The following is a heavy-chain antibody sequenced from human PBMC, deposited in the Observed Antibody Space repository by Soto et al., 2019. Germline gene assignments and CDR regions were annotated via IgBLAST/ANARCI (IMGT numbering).Heavy chain of an antibody. Sequence: EVQLLESGGGLVQPGGSLRLSCAASGFTFSSYAMSWVRQAPGKGLEWVSAISGSGGSTYYADSVKGRFTISRDNSKNMLYLQMNSLRAEDTAVYYCAKDSPSGYDSRGPFDYWGQGTLVTVSS. D-gene: IGHD5-12*01. V-gene: IGHV3-23*01. J-gene: IGHJ4*02. CDR2: ISGSGGST. CDR1: GFTFSSYA. CDR3: AKDSPSGYDSRGPFDY.